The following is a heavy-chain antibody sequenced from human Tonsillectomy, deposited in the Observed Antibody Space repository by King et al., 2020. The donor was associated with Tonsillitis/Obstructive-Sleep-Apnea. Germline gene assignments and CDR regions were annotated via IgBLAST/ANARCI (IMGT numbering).Heavy chain of an antibody. Sequence: VQLVESGGGLIQPGGSLRLSCAASGFTVSSNYMSWVRQAPGKGLEWGSVIYSGGSTYNADSEMGRFTISRANYKNTLYLQMNSLSAEDTAVYYCARDHPTTGVDYWGQGTLVTVSS. CDR1: GFTVSSNY. CDR3: ARDHPTTGVDY. V-gene: IGHV3-53*01. J-gene: IGHJ4*02. CDR2: IYSGGST. D-gene: IGHD4-17*01.